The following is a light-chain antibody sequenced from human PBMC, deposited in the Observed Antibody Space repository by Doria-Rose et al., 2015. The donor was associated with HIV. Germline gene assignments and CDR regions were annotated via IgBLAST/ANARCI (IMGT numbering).Light chain of an antibody. Sequence: EIELTQSPGTLSLSPGERATLSCRASQSFSSTYLAWYQQKPGQAPSLLIYDGSTRASGIPDRFSASGSGTDFTLTINRLEPEDSALYYCHQYGTSWTFGQGTKVEI. V-gene: IGKV3-20*01. CDR2: DGS. CDR3: HQYGTSWT. CDR1: QSFSSTY. J-gene: IGKJ1*01.